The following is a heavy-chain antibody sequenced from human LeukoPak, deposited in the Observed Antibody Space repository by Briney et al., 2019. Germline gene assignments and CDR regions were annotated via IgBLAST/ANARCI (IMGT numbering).Heavy chain of an antibody. CDR2: ISYDGSNK. J-gene: IGHJ4*02. CDR1: GFTFSSYG. CDR3: ASTIAAAGTDFDY. Sequence: GGSLRLSCAASGFTFSSYGMHWVRQAPGKGLEWVAVISYDGSNKYYADSVKGRFTISRDNSKNTLYLQMNSLRAEDTAVYYCASTIAAAGTDFDYWGQGTLVTVSS. V-gene: IGHV3-30*03. D-gene: IGHD6-13*01.